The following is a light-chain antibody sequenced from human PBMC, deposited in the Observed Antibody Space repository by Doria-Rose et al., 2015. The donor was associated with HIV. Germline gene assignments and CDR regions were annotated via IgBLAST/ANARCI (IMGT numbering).Light chain of an antibody. V-gene: IGKV3-20*01. J-gene: IGKJ1*01. Sequence: TQSPGTLSLSPGERATLSCRASQSFSSTYLAWYQQKPGQATSLLIYDGSTSATGIPDRFSASESGTDLTLAINRLEPEDFALYYCHQYGTSWTFGQGTKVEI. CDR2: DGS. CDR3: HQYGTSWT. CDR1: QSFSSTY.